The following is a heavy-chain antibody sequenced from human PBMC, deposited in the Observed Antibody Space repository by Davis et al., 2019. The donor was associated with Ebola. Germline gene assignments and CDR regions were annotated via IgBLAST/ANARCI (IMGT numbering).Heavy chain of an antibody. CDR3: ARVPVYDYVWGSYRVGDAFDI. CDR2: ISAYNGNT. CDR1: GYTFTSYG. J-gene: IGHJ3*02. V-gene: IGHV1-18*01. Sequence: ASVKVSCKASGYTFTSYGISWVRQAPGHGLEWMGWISAYNGNTNYAQKLQGRVTMTTDTSTSTAYMELRSLRSDDTAVYYCARVPVYDYVWGSYRVGDAFDIWGQGTMVTVSS. D-gene: IGHD3-16*02.